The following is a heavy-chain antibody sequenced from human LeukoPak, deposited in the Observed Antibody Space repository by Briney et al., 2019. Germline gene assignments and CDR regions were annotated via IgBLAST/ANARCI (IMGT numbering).Heavy chain of an antibody. V-gene: IGHV3-30*04. D-gene: IGHD6-13*01. J-gene: IGHJ4*02. CDR3: ARGGGSGRYGLPFDS. CDR2: IAYDGSNE. CDR1: GFTFSNYA. Sequence: GGSLRLSCAASGFTFSNYAMHWVRQAPGKGLEWVAVIAYDGSNEYYADSVKGRFTISRDNSKNTLYVQMNSLTDEDTAVYYCARGGGSGRYGLPFDSWGQGTLVTVSS.